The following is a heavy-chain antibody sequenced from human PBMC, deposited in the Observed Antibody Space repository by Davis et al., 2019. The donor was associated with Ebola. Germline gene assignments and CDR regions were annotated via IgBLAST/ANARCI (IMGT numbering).Heavy chain of an antibody. CDR2: MNPNSGNT. Sequence: ASVQVSCKASAYTFTSYDINWVRQATGQGLEWMGWMNPNSGNTCYAQKFQGRVTMTRNTSISTAYMEVSSLRSEDTAVYYCARRLGVSKDTRHDHWGQGTLVTVSS. CDR1: AYTFTSYD. CDR3: ARRLGVSKDTRHDH. J-gene: IGHJ4*02. D-gene: IGHD2-15*01. V-gene: IGHV1-8*01.